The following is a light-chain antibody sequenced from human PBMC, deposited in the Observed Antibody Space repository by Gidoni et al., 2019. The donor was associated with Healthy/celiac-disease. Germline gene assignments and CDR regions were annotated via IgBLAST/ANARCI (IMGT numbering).Light chain of an antibody. CDR1: KLGDKY. CDR2: QDS. J-gene: IGLJ2*01. Sequence: SYELTQPPSVSVSPGQTASITCSGDKLGDKYACWYQQKPGQSPVLVIYQDSKRPSGIPERFSGSHSGNTSTLTIRGTQAMDEADYYCQAWDSITVVFGGGTKLTVL. CDR3: QAWDSITVV. V-gene: IGLV3-1*01.